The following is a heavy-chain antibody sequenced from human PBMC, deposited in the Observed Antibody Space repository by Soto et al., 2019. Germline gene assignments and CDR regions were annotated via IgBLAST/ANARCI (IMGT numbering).Heavy chain of an antibody. J-gene: IGHJ4*02. CDR1: GFTFSSYS. CDR2: ISSSSSYI. Sequence: EVQLVESGGGLVKPGGSLRLSCAASGFTFSSYSMNWVRQAPGKGLEWVSSISSSSSYIYYADSEKGRFTISRDNAKNSLYLQMNSLRAEDTAVYYCARWGDILTGHIDYWGQGTLVTVSS. CDR3: ARWGDILTGHIDY. V-gene: IGHV3-21*01. D-gene: IGHD3-9*01.